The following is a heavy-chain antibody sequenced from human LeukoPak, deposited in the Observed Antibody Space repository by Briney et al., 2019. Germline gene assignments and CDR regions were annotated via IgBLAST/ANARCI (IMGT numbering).Heavy chain of an antibody. CDR2: TNSDGSTT. CDR3: TTDIGGYYYGSGSSDY. V-gene: IGHV3-74*01. Sequence: GGSLRLSCAASGFTFSSFWMHWVRQAPGKGLVWVSHTNSDGSTTDYADSVRGRFTISRDNAKNTLYLQMNSPKTEDTAVYYCTTDIGGYYYGSGSSDYWGQGTLVTVSS. D-gene: IGHD3-10*01. J-gene: IGHJ4*02. CDR1: GFTFSSFW.